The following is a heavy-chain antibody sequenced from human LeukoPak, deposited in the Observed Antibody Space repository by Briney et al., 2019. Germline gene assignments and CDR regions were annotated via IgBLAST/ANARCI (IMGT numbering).Heavy chain of an antibody. V-gene: IGHV3-48*01. CDR3: AKGGNVVVVNFMDV. Sequence: GGSLRLSCAASGFTFSSYSMNWVRQAPGKGLEWISHISSSSSTIYYADSVKGRFTISRDNSKNMLYLQMTSLRAEDTAVYYCAKGGNVVVVNFMDVWGKGTTITVSS. D-gene: IGHD2-2*01. CDR1: GFTFSSYS. CDR2: ISSSSSTI. J-gene: IGHJ6*03.